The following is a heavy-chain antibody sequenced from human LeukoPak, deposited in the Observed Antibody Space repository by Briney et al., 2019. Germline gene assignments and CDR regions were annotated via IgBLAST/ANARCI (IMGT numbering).Heavy chain of an antibody. CDR1: GYSFSSYG. D-gene: IGHD1-26*01. CDR3: ATGSYLYDAFDI. CDR2: ISAHNGNT. J-gene: IGHJ3*02. Sequence: ASVNVSCKASGYSFSSYGMSWVRQAPGQGLEWMGWISAHNGNTRYAQNLQGRVTMTTDTSTSTVYMELRSLRSDDTAVYYCATGSYLYDAFDIWGQGTMLTVSS. V-gene: IGHV1-18*01.